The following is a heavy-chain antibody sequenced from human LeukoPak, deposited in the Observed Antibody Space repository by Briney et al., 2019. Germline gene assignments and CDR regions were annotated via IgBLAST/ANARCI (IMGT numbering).Heavy chain of an antibody. J-gene: IGHJ4*02. D-gene: IGHD6-13*01. Sequence: HPGGSLRLSCAASGFTFSSYEMNWVRQAPGKGLEWVSYISSSGSTIYYADSVKGRFTISRDNSKNTLSLQMNSLRAEDTAIYFCAKDLIAAAGTVDWGQGTQVTVSS. CDR3: AKDLIAAAGTVD. V-gene: IGHV3-48*03. CDR2: ISSSGSTI. CDR1: GFTFSSYE.